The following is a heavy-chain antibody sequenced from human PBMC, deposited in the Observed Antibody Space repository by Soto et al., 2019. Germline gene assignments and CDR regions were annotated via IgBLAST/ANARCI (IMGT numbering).Heavy chain of an antibody. CDR3: ASYNWNDDGDY. V-gene: IGHV4-61*01. CDR2: IYYSETT. D-gene: IGHD1-20*01. Sequence: QVQLQESGPGLVKPSETLSLTCTVSGGSVSSGSYYWSWIRQPPGKGLEWIGYIYYSETTNYNPPLNSRVTISVDTSKNQFSLKLNSVTAADTAVYYCASYNWNDDGDYWGQGTLVTVSS. CDR1: GGSVSSGSYY. J-gene: IGHJ4*02.